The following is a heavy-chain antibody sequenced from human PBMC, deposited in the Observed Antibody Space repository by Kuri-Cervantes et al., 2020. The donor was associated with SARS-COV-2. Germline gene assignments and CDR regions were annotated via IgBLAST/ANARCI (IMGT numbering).Heavy chain of an antibody. CDR3: AREGQLERPGAYYYYYGMDV. V-gene: IGHV3-21*01. D-gene: IGHD1-1*01. Sequence: GGSLRLSCAASGFTFSSYSMNWLRQAPGKGLEWVSSISSSSSYIYYADSVKGRFTISRDNAKNSLYLQMNSLRAEDTAVYYCAREGQLERPGAYYYYYGMDVWGQGTTVTVSS. CDR2: ISSSSSYI. CDR1: GFTFSSYS. J-gene: IGHJ6*02.